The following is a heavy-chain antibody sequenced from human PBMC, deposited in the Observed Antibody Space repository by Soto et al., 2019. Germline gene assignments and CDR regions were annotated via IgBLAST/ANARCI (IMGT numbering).Heavy chain of an antibody. CDR3: ARLSITMIVVVISDDAFDI. Sequence: SETLSLTCAVSGYSISSGYHWGWIRQPPGKGLEWIGSIYHSGSTYYNPSLKSRVTISVDTSKNQFSLKLSSVTAADTAVYYCARLSITMIVVVISDDAFDIWGQGTMVTVSS. D-gene: IGHD3-22*01. V-gene: IGHV4-38-2*01. CDR2: IYHSGST. CDR1: GYSISSGYH. J-gene: IGHJ3*02.